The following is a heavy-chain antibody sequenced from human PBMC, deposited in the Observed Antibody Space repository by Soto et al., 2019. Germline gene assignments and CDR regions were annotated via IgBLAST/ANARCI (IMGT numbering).Heavy chain of an antibody. CDR1: GFTFSSYG. V-gene: IGHV3-30*18. Sequence: HPGGSLRLSCAASGFTFSSYGMHWVRQAPGKGLEWVAVISYDGSNKYYADSVKGRFTISRDNSKNTLYLQMNSLRAEDTAVYYCAKDGNRKMYSSSFFPRSWGQGTLVTVSS. D-gene: IGHD6-6*01. CDR3: AKDGNRKMYSSSFFPRS. CDR2: ISYDGSNK. J-gene: IGHJ5*02.